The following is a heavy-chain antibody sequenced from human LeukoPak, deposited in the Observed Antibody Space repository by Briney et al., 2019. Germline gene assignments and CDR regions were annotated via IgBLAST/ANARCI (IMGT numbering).Heavy chain of an antibody. V-gene: IGHV1-8*03. CDR2: MNPNSGNT. CDR3: ARRYCSSTSCYPRAYWFDP. D-gene: IGHD2-2*01. Sequence: ASAKVSCKASGYTFTSYDINWVRQATGQGLEWMGWMNPNSGNTGYAQKFQGRVTITRNTSISTAYMELSSLRSEDTAVYYCARRYCSSTSCYPRAYWFDPWGQGTLVTVSS. CDR1: GYTFTSYD. J-gene: IGHJ5*02.